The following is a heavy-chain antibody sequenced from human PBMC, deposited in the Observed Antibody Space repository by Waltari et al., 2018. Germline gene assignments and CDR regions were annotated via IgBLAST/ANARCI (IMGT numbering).Heavy chain of an antibody. CDR1: GLRFSNYA. Sequence: EVQLVESGGGSVESGGSLRLSCEGSGLRFSNYALSWVRQAPGKGLEWVSSITGDGDNTYDADSVRGRFTISRDNSKNTLSLQMNSLRAEDTATYYCAKVPYNDFWTGYFFFDLWGQGTLVSVSS. V-gene: IGHV3-23*04. CDR2: ITGDGDNT. D-gene: IGHD3-3*01. CDR3: AKVPYNDFWTGYFFFDL. J-gene: IGHJ4*02.